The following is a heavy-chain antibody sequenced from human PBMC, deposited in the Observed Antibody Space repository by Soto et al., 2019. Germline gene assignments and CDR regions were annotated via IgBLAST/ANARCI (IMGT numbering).Heavy chain of an antibody. D-gene: IGHD2-15*01. V-gene: IGHV3-48*02. J-gene: IGHJ4*02. CDR1: GFTFSSDS. CDR2: ISSTSGSI. CDR3: ARDRLSVIDY. Sequence: GGSLRLSCGASGFTFSSDSMNWVRQAPGKGPEWISYISSTSGSIHYADSVKGRFTISRDNAKTSLYLQMNSLRDEDTAVYYCARDRLSVIDYWGQGTQVTVSS.